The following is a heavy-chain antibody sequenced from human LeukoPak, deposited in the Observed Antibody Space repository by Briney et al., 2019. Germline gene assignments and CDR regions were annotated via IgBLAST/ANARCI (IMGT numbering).Heavy chain of an antibody. J-gene: IGHJ6*03. V-gene: IGHV1-18*01. CDR1: GYTFTSYG. Sequence: ASVKVSCTASGYTFTSYGISWVRQAPGQGLEWMGWISAYNGNTNYAQKLQGRVTMTTDTSTSTAYMELRSLRSDDTAVYYCARVEFLEWLLTYMDVWGKGTTVTVSS. D-gene: IGHD3-3*02. CDR3: ARVEFLEWLLTYMDV. CDR2: ISAYNGNT.